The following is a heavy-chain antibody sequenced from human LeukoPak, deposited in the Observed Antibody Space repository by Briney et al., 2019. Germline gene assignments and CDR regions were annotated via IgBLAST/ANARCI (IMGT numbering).Heavy chain of an antibody. D-gene: IGHD6-13*01. CDR1: GGSISSYY. J-gene: IGHJ5*02. CDR3: ARASYSSSWYWFDP. Sequence: SETLSLTCTVSGGSISSYYWSWIRQPPGKGLEWIGYIYYSGSTNYNPSLKSRVTMSVDTSKNQFSLKLSSVTAADTAVYYCARASYSSSWYWFDPWGQGTLVTVSS. V-gene: IGHV4-59*12. CDR2: IYYSGST.